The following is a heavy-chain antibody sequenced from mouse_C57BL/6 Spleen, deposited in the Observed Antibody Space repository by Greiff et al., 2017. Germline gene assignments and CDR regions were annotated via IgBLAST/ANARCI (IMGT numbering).Heavy chain of an antibody. CDR2: ILPGSGST. V-gene: IGHV1-9*01. J-gene: IGHJ4*01. D-gene: IGHD3-2*02. Sequence: VQLVESGAELMKPGASVKLSCKATGYTFTGYWIEWVKQRPGHGLEWIGEILPGSGSTNYNEKFKGKATFTAATSSNPAYLQLRSRTPEDSAIYYCAIPSTDSSGIGDAMDYWGQGTSVTVSS. CDR3: AIPSTDSSGIGDAMDY. CDR1: GYTFTGYW.